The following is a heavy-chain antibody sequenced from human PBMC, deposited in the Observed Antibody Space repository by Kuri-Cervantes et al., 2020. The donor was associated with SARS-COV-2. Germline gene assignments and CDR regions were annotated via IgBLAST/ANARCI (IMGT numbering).Heavy chain of an antibody. CDR2: ISAYNGNT. D-gene: IGHD6-6*01. J-gene: IGHJ4*02. V-gene: IGHV1-18*04. CDR3: ARAGAVGGSSSNFDY. CDR1: GYSFAAYY. Sequence: ASVKVSCKASGYSFAAYYIHWVRQAPGQGLEWMGWISAYNGNTNYAQKLQGRVTMTTDTSTSTAYMELRSLRSDDTAVYYCARAGAVGGSSSNFDYWGQGTLVTVSS.